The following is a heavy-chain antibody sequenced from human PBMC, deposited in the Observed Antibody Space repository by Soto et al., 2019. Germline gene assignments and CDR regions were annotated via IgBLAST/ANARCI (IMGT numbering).Heavy chain of an antibody. CDR2: IFHSGNA. CDR1: NDSIRSGTYY. Sequence: SETLSLTCTVSNDSIRSGTYYWSWIRQAPGKGLEWIGFIFHSGNAKYNPSLKSRVTISVDTSKNQFSLSLDSVTAADTAVYFCARAHAPTLPFDSWGQGTLVTVSS. D-gene: IGHD2-15*01. V-gene: IGHV4-61*01. CDR3: ARAHAPTLPFDS. J-gene: IGHJ4*01.